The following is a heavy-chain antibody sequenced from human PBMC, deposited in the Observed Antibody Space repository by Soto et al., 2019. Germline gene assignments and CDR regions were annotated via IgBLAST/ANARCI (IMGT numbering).Heavy chain of an antibody. V-gene: IGHV3-30-3*01. D-gene: IGHD3-16*02. J-gene: IGHJ4*02. CDR2: ISYDGSNK. CDR3: ARDSQGGITFGGVIVIRALKK. Sequence: GGSLRLSCAASGFTFSSYAMHWVRQAPGKGLEWVAVISYDGSNKYYADSVKGRFTISRDNSKNTLYLQMNSLRAEDTAVYYCARDSQGGITFGGVIVIRALKKWGQGTLVTVSS. CDR1: GFTFSSYA.